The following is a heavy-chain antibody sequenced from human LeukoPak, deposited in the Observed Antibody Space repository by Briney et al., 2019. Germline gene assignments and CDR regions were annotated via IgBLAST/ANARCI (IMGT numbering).Heavy chain of an antibody. CDR3: ASFRWGVGFEY. V-gene: IGHV4-34*01. Sequence: SETLSLTCAVYGGSFSGYYWSCIRQPPGKGLEWIGEINHSGSTNYNPSLKSRLTISVDTSKTQFSLKLNSVTAADTAVYYCASFRWGVGFEYWGQGTLVTVSS. D-gene: IGHD3-16*01. CDR1: GGSFSGYY. J-gene: IGHJ4*02. CDR2: INHSGST.